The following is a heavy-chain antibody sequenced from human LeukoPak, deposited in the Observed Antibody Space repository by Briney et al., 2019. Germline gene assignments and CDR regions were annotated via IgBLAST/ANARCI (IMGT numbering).Heavy chain of an antibody. V-gene: IGHV3-23*01. J-gene: IGHJ4*02. D-gene: IGHD4-17*01. CDR3: AARRPHYGDYVY. CDR2: IDGGGGDP. CDR1: KFTFSDYA. Sequence: GGSLRLSCEASKFTFSDYAMSWVRQAPGKGLEWVASIDGGGGDPWYANFVKGRFTVSRDNSRNTLYPQMSTLRAEDTAVYYCAARRPHYGDYVYWGLGTLVTASS.